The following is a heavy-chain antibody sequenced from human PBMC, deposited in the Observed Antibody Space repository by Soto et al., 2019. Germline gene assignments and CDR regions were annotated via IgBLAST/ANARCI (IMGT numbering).Heavy chain of an antibody. Sequence: PSETLSLTCTASGGSISSYYWSWIRLSPGKGLEWIGYIYYTGSAKYNPSLKSRVTISVDTSKNQFSLKLNSVTAADTSVYYCARTYSSGWYYFDYWGQGTLVTVSS. V-gene: IGHV4-59*08. CDR3: ARTYSSGWYYFDY. J-gene: IGHJ4*02. CDR1: GGSISSYY. CDR2: IYYTGSA. D-gene: IGHD6-19*01.